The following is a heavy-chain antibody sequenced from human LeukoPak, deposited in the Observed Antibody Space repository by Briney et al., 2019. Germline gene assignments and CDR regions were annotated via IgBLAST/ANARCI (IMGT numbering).Heavy chain of an antibody. D-gene: IGHD3-22*01. Sequence: GGSLRLSCAVSGITLSNYGMSWVRQTPGKGLEWVAGISDSGGSTNYADSVKGRFTISRDNPKNTLYLQMNSLRAEDTAVYFCAKRGVVTRVILVGFHKETDYFDSWGQGALVTVSS. CDR2: ISDSGGST. CDR3: AKRGVVTRVILVGFHKETDYFDS. CDR1: GITLSNYG. J-gene: IGHJ4*02. V-gene: IGHV3-23*01.